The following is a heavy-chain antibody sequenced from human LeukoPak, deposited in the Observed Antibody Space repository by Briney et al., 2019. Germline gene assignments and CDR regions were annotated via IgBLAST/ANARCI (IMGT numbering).Heavy chain of an antibody. CDR3: TSDLYSSSFVDWFDP. Sequence: GGSLRLSCTASGFTFGDYAMSWFRQAPGKGLEWVGFIRSKAYGGTTEYAASVKGRFTISRDDSKSIAYLQMNSLKTEDTAVYYCTSDLYSSSFVDWFDPWGQGTLVTVSS. CDR1: GFTFGDYA. J-gene: IGHJ5*02. CDR2: IRSKAYGGTT. V-gene: IGHV3-49*03. D-gene: IGHD6-6*01.